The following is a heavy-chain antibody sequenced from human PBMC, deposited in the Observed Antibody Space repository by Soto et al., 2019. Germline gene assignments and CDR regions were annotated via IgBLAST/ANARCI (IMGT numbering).Heavy chain of an antibody. J-gene: IGHJ4*02. Sequence: EVQLVESGGGLVQPGGSLRLSCAASGFTVSNNYMTWVRQAPGKGLEWVSVIYRGVSTYYADSVRGRFTISRDNSKNTLYLQMSSLRAEDTAVYYCARARFGGLAAIFADCWGQGTLVTVSS. CDR2: IYRGVST. CDR3: ARARFGGLAAIFADC. D-gene: IGHD5-12*01. V-gene: IGHV3-66*01. CDR1: GFTVSNNY.